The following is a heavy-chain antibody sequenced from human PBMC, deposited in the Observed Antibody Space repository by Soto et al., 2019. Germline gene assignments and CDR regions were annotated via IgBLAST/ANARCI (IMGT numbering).Heavy chain of an antibody. CDR2: ISYDGSNK. J-gene: IGHJ4*02. CDR1: GFTFSSYG. D-gene: IGHD5-12*01. CDR3: AKTRALRWLQGPQNY. Sequence: QVQLVESGGGVVQPGRSLRLSCAASGFTFSSYGMNWVRQAPGKGLEWVAFISYDGSNKYYSDSVKGRFTISRDNSKNTLYLQVNSLRAEDTAVYYCAKTRALRWLQGPQNYWGQGTLVTVSS. V-gene: IGHV3-30*18.